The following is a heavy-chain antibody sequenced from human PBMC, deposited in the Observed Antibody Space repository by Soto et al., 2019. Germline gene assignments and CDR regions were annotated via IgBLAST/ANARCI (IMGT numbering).Heavy chain of an antibody. Sequence: QVQLMQSGAEVKKPGASVKVSCKASGDTFTDYYIHWVRQAPGQGLEWMGTVNPSGGHTTYAQHFLGRVTMPRDTSTRTLYMGLSSLTPDDTAIYYGARGGQVVVVTAALDYWGQGTLVTVSS. CDR3: ARGGQVVVVTAALDY. D-gene: IGHD2-21*02. CDR2: VNPSGGHT. V-gene: IGHV1-46*01. J-gene: IGHJ4*02. CDR1: GDTFTDYY.